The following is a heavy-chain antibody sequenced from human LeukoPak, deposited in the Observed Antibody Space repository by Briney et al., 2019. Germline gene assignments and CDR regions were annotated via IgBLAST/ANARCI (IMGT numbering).Heavy chain of an antibody. Sequence: SVKVSCEASGGTFSSYAISWVRQAPGQGLEWMGGIIPIFGTANYAQKFQGRVTITADESTSTAYMELSSLRSEDTAVYYCARGDGYRALVVDWGQGTLVTVSS. CDR3: ARGDGYRALVVD. CDR2: IIPIFGTA. V-gene: IGHV1-69*01. D-gene: IGHD5-24*01. J-gene: IGHJ4*02. CDR1: GGTFSSYA.